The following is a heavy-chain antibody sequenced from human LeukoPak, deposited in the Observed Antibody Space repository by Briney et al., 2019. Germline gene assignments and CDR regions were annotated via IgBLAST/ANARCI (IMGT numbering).Heavy chain of an antibody. J-gene: IGHJ3*02. CDR3: ARRFAPSRNDAFDI. CDR2: IYYSGST. CDR1: GGSINSSSYY. Sequence: PSETLSLTCTVPGGSINSSSYYWGWIRQPPGKGLEWIGTIYYSGSTYYNPSLKSRVTISVDTSKNQFSLKLSSVTASDTAVYYCARRFAPSRNDAFDIWGQGTMVTVSS. V-gene: IGHV4-39*01. D-gene: IGHD3-10*01.